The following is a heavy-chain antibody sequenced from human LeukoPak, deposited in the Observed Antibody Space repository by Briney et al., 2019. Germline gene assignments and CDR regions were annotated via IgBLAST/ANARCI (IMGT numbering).Heavy chain of an antibody. CDR2: INPNSGGT. CDR3: ARVPNIAAAISY. D-gene: IGHD6-13*01. J-gene: IGHJ4*02. Sequence: ASVKVSCKASGYTFTGYYMHWVRQAPGQGLEWMGWINPNSGGTNYAQKFQGRVTMTRDTSISTAYMELSRLRSDDTAVYYCARVPNIAAAISYWGQGTLVTVSS. V-gene: IGHV1-2*02. CDR1: GYTFTGYY.